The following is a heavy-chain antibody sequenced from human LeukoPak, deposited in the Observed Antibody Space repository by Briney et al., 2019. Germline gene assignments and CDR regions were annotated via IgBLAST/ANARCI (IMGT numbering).Heavy chain of an antibody. CDR2: IYHSGST. CDR1: GYSISSGYY. Sequence: SETLSLTCAVSGYSISSGYYWGWIPQPPGKGLEWIGSIYHSGSTYYNPSLKSRVTISVDTSKNQFSLKLSPVTAADTAVYYCAREGEVVVPAAIYYMDVWGKGTTVTVSS. V-gene: IGHV4-38-2*02. J-gene: IGHJ6*03. D-gene: IGHD2-2*02. CDR3: AREGEVVVPAAIYYMDV.